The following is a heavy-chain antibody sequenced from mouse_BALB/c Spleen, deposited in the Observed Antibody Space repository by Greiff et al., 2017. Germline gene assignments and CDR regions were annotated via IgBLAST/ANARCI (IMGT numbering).Heavy chain of an antibody. D-gene: IGHD1-2*01. CDR2: ISSGSSTI. V-gene: IGHV5-17*02. CDR1: GFTFSSFG. CDR3: ARGGYGYGFAY. Sequence: VQLKESGGGLVQPGGSRKLSCAASGFTFSSFGMHWVRQAPEKGLEWVAYISSGSSTIYYADTVKGRFTISRDNPKNTLFLQMTSLRSEDTAMYYCARGGYGYGFAYWGQGTLVTVSA. J-gene: IGHJ3*01.